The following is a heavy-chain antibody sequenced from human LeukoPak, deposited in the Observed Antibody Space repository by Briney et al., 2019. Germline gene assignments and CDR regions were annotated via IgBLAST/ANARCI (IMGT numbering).Heavy chain of an antibody. D-gene: IGHD3-22*01. CDR1: GYTFTSHW. V-gene: IGHV5-51*01. Sequence: GESLKISCQASGYTFTSHWILWVRQMPGKGLEWLGMLFPADSGAKYSPSFQGQVTISADKSINTAYLQWSSLKASDTAMYYCASLVVRSGGIDHWGQGTLVTVSS. J-gene: IGHJ4*02. CDR3: ASLVVRSGGIDH. CDR2: LFPADSGA.